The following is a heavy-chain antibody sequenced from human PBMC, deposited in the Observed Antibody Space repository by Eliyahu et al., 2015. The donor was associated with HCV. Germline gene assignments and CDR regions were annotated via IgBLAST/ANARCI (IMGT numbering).Heavy chain of an antibody. V-gene: IGHV1-69*04. CDR1: GGTFSSYA. CDR3: ARDYDSSGYYSYYYGMDV. J-gene: IGHJ6*02. D-gene: IGHD3-22*01. CDR2: IIPILGIA. Sequence: QVQLVQSDAEVKKPGSSVKVSCKASGGTFSSYAISWVRQAPGQGLEWMGRIIPILGIANYAQKFQGRVTITADKSTSTAYMELSSLRSEDTAVYYCARDYDSSGYYSYYYGMDVWGQGTTVTVSS.